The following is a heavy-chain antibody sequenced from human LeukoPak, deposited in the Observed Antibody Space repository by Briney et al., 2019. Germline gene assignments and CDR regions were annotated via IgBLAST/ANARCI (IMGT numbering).Heavy chain of an antibody. Sequence: SETLSLTCTVSGDSISGSYWTWIRQPPGKGLEWIGYIHYSGSTNYNPSLKSRVTISLNTSKNQFSLKLSSVTAADTAVYYCARDRGKDGYGSYDYWGQGTLVTVSS. D-gene: IGHD5-24*01. CDR2: IHYSGST. CDR1: GDSISGSY. CDR3: ARDRGKDGYGSYDY. J-gene: IGHJ4*02. V-gene: IGHV4-59*01.